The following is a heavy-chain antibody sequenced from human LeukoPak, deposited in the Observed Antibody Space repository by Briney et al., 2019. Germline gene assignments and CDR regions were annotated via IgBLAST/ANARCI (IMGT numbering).Heavy chain of an antibody. J-gene: IGHJ3*02. CDR1: GFTFSSYS. CDR3: ASGNLEAFAI. Sequence: GGSLRLSCAASGFTFSSYSMNWVRQAPGKGLEWVSSISSSSSYIYYADSVKGGFTISRDTAKNSLYLQMNSLRAEDTAVYYCASGNLEAFAIWGQGTMVTVSS. V-gene: IGHV3-21*01. CDR2: ISSSSSYI. D-gene: IGHD1-1*01.